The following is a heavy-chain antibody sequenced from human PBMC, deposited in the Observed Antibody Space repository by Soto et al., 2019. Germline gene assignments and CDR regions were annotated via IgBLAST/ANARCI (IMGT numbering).Heavy chain of an antibody. CDR1: GYTFTSYA. CDR3: ATATADDAFDI. Sequence: GASVKVSCKASGYTFTSYAMHWVRQAPGQRLEWMGWINAGNGNTKYSQKFQGRVTITRDTSAGTAYMELSSLRSEDTAVYYCATATADDAFDIWGRGTMVTVSS. D-gene: IGHD1-26*01. CDR2: INAGNGNT. V-gene: IGHV1-3*01. J-gene: IGHJ3*02.